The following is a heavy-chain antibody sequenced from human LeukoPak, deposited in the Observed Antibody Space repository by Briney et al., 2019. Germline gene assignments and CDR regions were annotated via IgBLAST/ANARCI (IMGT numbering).Heavy chain of an antibody. J-gene: IGHJ5*02. CDR2: IKQDGSEK. Sequence: GGSLRLSCAASGFTFSSYWMSWVRQAPGKGLEWVANIKQDGSEKYYVDSVKGRFTISRDNAKNSLYLQMNSLRSDDTAVYYCARGGDIDYGDWGWWFDPWGQGTLVTVSS. CDR3: ARGGDIDYGDWGWWFDP. CDR1: GFTFSSYW. V-gene: IGHV3-7*03. D-gene: IGHD4-17*01.